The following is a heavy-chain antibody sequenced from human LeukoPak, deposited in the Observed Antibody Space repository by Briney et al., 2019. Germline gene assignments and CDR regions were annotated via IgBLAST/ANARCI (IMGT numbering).Heavy chain of an antibody. J-gene: IGHJ4*02. V-gene: IGHV3-30*04. Sequence: GRSLRLSCAASGFTFSSYAMHWVRQAPGKGLEWVAVISYDGSNKYYADSVKGRFTISRDNSKNTLYLQMNSLRAEDTAVYYCARVSQDPIRGQGTLVTVSS. CDR3: ARVSQDPI. CDR2: ISYDGSNK. CDR1: GFTFSSYA.